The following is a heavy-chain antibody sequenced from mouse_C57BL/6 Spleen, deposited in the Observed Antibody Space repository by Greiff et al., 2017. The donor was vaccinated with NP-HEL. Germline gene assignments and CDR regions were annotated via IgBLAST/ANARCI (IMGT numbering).Heavy chain of an antibody. J-gene: IGHJ4*01. CDR3: AREMILRAMDY. Sequence: QVQLQQSGAELVKPGASVKISCKASGYAFSSYWMNWVKQRPGKGLEWIGQIYPGDGDTNYNGKFKGKATLTADKSSSTAYMQLSSLTSEDSAVYFCAREMILRAMDYWGQGTSVTVSS. CDR2: IYPGDGDT. CDR1: GYAFSSYW. D-gene: IGHD2-3*01. V-gene: IGHV1-80*01.